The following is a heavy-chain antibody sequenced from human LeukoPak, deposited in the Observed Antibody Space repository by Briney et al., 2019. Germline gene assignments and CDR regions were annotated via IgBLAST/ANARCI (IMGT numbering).Heavy chain of an antibody. J-gene: IGHJ4*02. D-gene: IGHD3-22*01. CDR2: ISSSSSYI. Sequence: GGSLRLSCAASGFTFSSYTMKWVRQAPGKGLEWVSSISSSSSYIYYADSVKGRFTISRDNAKNSLYLQMNSLRAEDTAVYYCARALGSGYYSDFDYWGQGTLVTVSS. CDR1: GFTFSSYT. CDR3: ARALGSGYYSDFDY. V-gene: IGHV3-21*01.